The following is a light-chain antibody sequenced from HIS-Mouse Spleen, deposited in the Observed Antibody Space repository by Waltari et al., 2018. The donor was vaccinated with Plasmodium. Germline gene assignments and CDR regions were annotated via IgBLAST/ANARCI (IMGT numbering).Light chain of an antibody. Sequence: DIQMTQSPSTLSASVGDRVTLTCPASQSISSWFAWYQQKPGKAPKLLIYKAASLESGVPSRFGGSGSGTEFTLTISSLKPDDFATYYCKQYNSYWTFGQGTKVEIK. CDR2: KAA. J-gene: IGKJ1*01. CDR3: KQYNSYWT. CDR1: QSISSW. V-gene: IGKV1-5*03.